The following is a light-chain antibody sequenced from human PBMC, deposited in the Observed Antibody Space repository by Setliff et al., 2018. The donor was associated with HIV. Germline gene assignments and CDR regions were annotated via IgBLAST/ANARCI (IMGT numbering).Light chain of an antibody. J-gene: IGLJ1*01. CDR1: SSDVGAYNY. V-gene: IGLV2-11*01. CDR3: CSYAGSYTYI. Sequence: QSALTQPPSVSGSPGQSVTFSCTGSSSDVGAYNYVSWYQQHPGKAPKLMIYDVTKRPSGAPDRFSGSKSGNTASLTISGLQAEDEADYYCCSYAGSYTYIFGSGTKVTVL. CDR2: DVT.